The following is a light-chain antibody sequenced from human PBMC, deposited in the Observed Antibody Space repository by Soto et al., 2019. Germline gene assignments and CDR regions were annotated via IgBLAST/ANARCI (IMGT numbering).Light chain of an antibody. Sequence: DIKMTQSPSTLSASVGDRVTITCRASQSISSWLAWYQQKPGKAPKLLIYDASSLESGVPSRFSGSGSGTEFTLTISSLQPDDFATYYCQQYNRYSPKKFGQGTKVEIK. J-gene: IGKJ1*01. CDR1: QSISSW. CDR2: DAS. CDR3: QQYNRYSPKK. V-gene: IGKV1-5*01.